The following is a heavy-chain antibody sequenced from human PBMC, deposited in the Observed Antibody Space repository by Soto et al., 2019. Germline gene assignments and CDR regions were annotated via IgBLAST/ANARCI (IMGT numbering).Heavy chain of an antibody. CDR3: ARDNRSPAPPFRGDY. Sequence: QVQLVQSGTEVKKPGASVKVSCQASGYTFTNYGMSWVRQAPGQGLEWMGWIGPYNGNTNYAQKVQDRLTMTTDTSTSTVSMELRSLTSDDTAVYFCARDNRSPAPPFRGDYWGQGTLVTVSS. V-gene: IGHV1-18*01. D-gene: IGHD3-16*01. J-gene: IGHJ4*02. CDR2: IGPYNGNT. CDR1: GYTFTNYG.